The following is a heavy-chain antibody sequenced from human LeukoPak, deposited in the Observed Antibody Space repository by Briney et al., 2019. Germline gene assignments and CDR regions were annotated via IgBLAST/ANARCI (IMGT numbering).Heavy chain of an antibody. V-gene: IGHV3-73*01. J-gene: IGHJ4*02. CDR2: IRSKVNNYAT. CDR1: GFTFSGSA. CDR3: TTQYSIGPPGY. D-gene: IGHD6-25*01. Sequence: GGSLNLSCAASGFTFSGSAMHWVRPASGKGPEWIGRIRSKVNNYATAYAASVKDRFTISRDDSRNTAYLQMNSLKTEDTAVYYCTTQYSIGPPGYWGQGTLVTVFS.